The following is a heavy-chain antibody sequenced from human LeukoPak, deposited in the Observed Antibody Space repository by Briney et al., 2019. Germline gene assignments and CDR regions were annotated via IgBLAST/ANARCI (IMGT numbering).Heavy chain of an antibody. D-gene: IGHD3-22*01. CDR2: INHSGST. CDR3: ARGSAMIVVEYYFDY. V-gene: IGHV4-34*01. J-gene: IGHJ4*02. Sequence: KTSETLSLTCAVYGGSFSGYYWSWIRQPPGKGLEWIGEINHSGSTNYNPSLKSRVTISVDTSKNQFSLKLSSVTAADTAVYYCARGSAMIVVEYYFDYWGQGTLVTVSS. CDR1: GGSFSGYY.